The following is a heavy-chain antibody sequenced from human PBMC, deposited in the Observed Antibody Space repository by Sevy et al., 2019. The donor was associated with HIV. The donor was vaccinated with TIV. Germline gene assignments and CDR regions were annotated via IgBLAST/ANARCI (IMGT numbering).Heavy chain of an antibody. CDR3: ARGMLPDGYDGRGNAFDI. Sequence: SETLSLTCAVSGGSISSSNWWCWLRQPPGKGLGWIGVIYLSGSTNYNPSLKSRITISVDKSKNQFSLKLSSVTAGDTAVYYCARGMLPDGYDGRGNAFDIWGQGTMVTVSS. CDR1: GGSISSSNW. V-gene: IGHV4-4*02. J-gene: IGHJ3*02. CDR2: IYLSGST. D-gene: IGHD5-12*01.